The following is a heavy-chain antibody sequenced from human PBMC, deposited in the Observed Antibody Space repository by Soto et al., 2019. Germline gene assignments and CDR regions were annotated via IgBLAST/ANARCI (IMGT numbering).Heavy chain of an antibody. CDR1: GFTFSSYA. CDR2: ISYDGSNK. V-gene: IGHV3-30-3*01. Sequence: QVQLVESGGGVVQPGRSLRLSCAASGFTFSSYAMHWVRQAPGKGLEWVAVISYDGSNKYYADSVKGRFTISRDNSKNTLYLQMNSLRAEDTAVYYCARDPGDTMILWGQGTLVTVSS. J-gene: IGHJ4*02. D-gene: IGHD3-22*01. CDR3: ARDPGDTMIL.